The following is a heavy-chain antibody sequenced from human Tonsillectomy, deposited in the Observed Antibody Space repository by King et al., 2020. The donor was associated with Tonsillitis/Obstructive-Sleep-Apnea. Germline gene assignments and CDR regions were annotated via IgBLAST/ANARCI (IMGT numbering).Heavy chain of an antibody. J-gene: IGHJ4*02. CDR1: GFTFSTYI. CDR2: ISGSGTT. D-gene: IGHD2-2*01. V-gene: IGHV3-23*04. CDR3: AKSAVVPVD. Sequence: VQLVESGGGLVQPGGSLRLSCAASGFTFSTYIMSWVRQAPGKRLEWVSSISGSGTTYYADSVKGRFTISRDNYKDTLYLQMNSLRADDTAVYYCAKSAVVPVDWGQGTLVTVSS.